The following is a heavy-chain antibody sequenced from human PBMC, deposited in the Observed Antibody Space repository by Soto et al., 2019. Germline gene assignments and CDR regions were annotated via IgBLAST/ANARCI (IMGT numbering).Heavy chain of an antibody. CDR2: IYPGDSDT. CDR1: GESFTSYW. D-gene: IGHD3-3*01. J-gene: IGHJ3*02. CDR3: ARLEDDAFDI. V-gene: IGHV5-51*01. Sequence: PGESLKNCCKGYGESFTSYWIGLVRQMPGKGLEWMGIIYPGDSDTRYSPSFQGQVTISADKSISTAYLQWSSLKASDTAMYYCARLEDDAFDIWGQGPMVTVSS.